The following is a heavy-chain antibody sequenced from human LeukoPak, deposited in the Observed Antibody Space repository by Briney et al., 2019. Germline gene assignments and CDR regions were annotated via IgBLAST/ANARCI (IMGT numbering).Heavy chain of an antibody. Sequence: PRRSLRLSCAASGFTFSSYGMHWVRQAPGKGLEWVAVISYDGSNKYYADSVKGRFTISRDNSKNTLYLQMNSLRAEDTAVYYCAKGGEMATNWGQGTLVTVSS. J-gene: IGHJ4*02. D-gene: IGHD5-24*01. CDR1: GFTFSSYG. CDR3: AKGGEMATN. CDR2: ISYDGSNK. V-gene: IGHV3-30*18.